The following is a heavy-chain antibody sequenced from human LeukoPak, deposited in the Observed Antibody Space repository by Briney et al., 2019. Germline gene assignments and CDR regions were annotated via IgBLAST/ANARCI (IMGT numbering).Heavy chain of an antibody. CDR2: IYTGGNT. CDR3: ARDRYDSSGYYPYNWFDP. D-gene: IGHD3-22*01. CDR1: GGSIRSYY. Sequence: PSETLSLTCTVSGGSIRSYYWSWIRQPAGKGLEWIGRIYTGGNTNYNPSLKSRVTMSVDTSKNQFSLRLSSVTAADTAVYYCARDRYDSSGYYPYNWFDPWGQGTLVTVSS. V-gene: IGHV4-4*07. J-gene: IGHJ5*02.